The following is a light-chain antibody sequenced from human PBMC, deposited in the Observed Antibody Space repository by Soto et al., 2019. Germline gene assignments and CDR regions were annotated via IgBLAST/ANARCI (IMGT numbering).Light chain of an antibody. CDR2: DND. J-gene: IGLJ3*02. Sequence: QSVLTQPPSMSAAPGQKVTISCSGSSSNIENNYVSWYQQFPGTAPKLLIYDNDKRPSGIPDRFSGSKSGTSATLGITGLQTGDEADYYCGTWDSSLSAGVFGGGTKVTVL. V-gene: IGLV1-51*01. CDR1: SSNIENNY. CDR3: GTWDSSLSAGV.